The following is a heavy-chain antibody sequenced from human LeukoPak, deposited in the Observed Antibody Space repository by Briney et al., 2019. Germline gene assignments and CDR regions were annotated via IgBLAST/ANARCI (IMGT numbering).Heavy chain of an antibody. D-gene: IGHD3-22*01. J-gene: IGHJ4*02. V-gene: IGHV4-59*02. CDR1: GGSVSDYY. Sequence: SETLSLACTISGGSVSDYYWSWIRQSPGKGLEWIGYIYYTGSTTYNPSLKSRVTISADTSKNQFSLELSSLRSEDTAVYYCARDHYYDGGPLGYWGQGTLVTVSS. CDR2: IYYTGST. CDR3: ARDHYYDGGPLGY.